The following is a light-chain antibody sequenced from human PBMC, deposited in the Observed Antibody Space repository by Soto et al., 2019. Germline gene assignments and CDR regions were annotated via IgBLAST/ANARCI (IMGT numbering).Light chain of an antibody. CDR1: QSISTY. CDR2: AAS. J-gene: IGKJ5*01. Sequence: IQMTQSPSSLSPSVGDRVSITCRTSQSISTYLNWYVQKPGEAPKLLISAASNLQRGVPARFRGSGSGTDFTLTISGLEPEDTGTYYCQQGYSSPITFAQGTRLEIK. CDR3: QQGYSSPIT. V-gene: IGKV1-39*01.